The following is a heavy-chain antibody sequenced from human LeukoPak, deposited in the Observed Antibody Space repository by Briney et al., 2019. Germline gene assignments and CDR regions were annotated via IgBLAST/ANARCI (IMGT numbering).Heavy chain of an antibody. CDR1: GFTFSSYG. CDR2: IRYDGSNK. V-gene: IGHV3-30*02. CDR3: AKDQVAWYPSAADY. Sequence: GGSLRLSCAASGFTFSSYGMHWVRQAPGKGLEWVAFIRYDGSNKYYADSVKGRFTISRDNSKNTLYLQINSLRAEDTAVYYCAKDQVAWYPSAADYWGQGTLVTVSS. J-gene: IGHJ4*02. D-gene: IGHD5-12*01.